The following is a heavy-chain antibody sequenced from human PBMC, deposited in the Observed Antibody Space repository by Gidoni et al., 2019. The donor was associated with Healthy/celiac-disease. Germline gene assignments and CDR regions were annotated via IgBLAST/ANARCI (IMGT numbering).Heavy chain of an antibody. CDR3: ARDRSYYDSSNRLFDY. CDR2: ISSSSSYT. J-gene: IGHJ4*02. CDR1: GFTFSDYY. D-gene: IGHD3-22*01. Sequence: QVQLVESGGGLVKPGGSLRLSCAASGFTFSDYYMSWIRQAPGKGLEWVSYISSSSSYTNYADSVKGRFTISRDNAKNSLYLQMNSLRAEDTAVYYCARDRSYYDSSNRLFDYWGQGTLVTVSS. V-gene: IGHV3-11*05.